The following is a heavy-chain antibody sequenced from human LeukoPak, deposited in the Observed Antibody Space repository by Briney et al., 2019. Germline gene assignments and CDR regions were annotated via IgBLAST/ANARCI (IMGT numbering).Heavy chain of an antibody. V-gene: IGHV4-34*01. J-gene: IGHJ4*02. CDR3: ASLIHDYDDTMRDY. CDR1: GGAFSRYY. Sequence: SETLSLTYAVYGGAFSRYYWSWIRQPPGKGLEWIGEINDSGGTYYNPSLKSRVTISVDTSNNQFSLKLRSVTAADTAVYYCASLIHDYDDTMRDYWGQGNMVTVSS. D-gene: IGHD4-17*01. CDR2: INDSGGT.